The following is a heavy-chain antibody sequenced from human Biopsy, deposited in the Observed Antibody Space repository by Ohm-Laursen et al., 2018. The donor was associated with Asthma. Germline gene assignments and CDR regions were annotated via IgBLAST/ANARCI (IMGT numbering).Heavy chain of an antibody. CDR2: SNQGGSP. V-gene: IGHV4-34*01. CDR1: RGSLRVYV. Sequence: SDTLSLTCGVYRGSLRVYVWSWIRQPPGKGLEWIGESNQGGSPTFNPPLKSRVTISRDTSKNQLSLKLRSVTAADTAVYYCASGPEWYGLDVWGQGTTVPVSS. D-gene: IGHD3-3*01. CDR3: ASGPEWYGLDV. J-gene: IGHJ6*02.